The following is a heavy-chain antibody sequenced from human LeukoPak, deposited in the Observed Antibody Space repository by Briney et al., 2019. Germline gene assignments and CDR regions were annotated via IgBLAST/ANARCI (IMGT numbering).Heavy chain of an antibody. Sequence: PGGSLRLSCAASGFTFSSYAMHWVRQAPGKGLEWVAVISYDGSNKYYADSVKGRFTISRDNSKNTLYLQMNSLRAEDTAVYYCARGQSVGWELGVCDYWGQGTLVTVAS. V-gene: IGHV3-30-3*01. CDR2: ISYDGSNK. J-gene: IGHJ4*02. CDR1: GFTFSSYA. D-gene: IGHD1-26*01. CDR3: ARGQSVGWELGVCDY.